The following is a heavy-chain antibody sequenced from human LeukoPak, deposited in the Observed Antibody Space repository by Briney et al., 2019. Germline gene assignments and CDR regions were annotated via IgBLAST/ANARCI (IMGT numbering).Heavy chain of an antibody. CDR2: ISYDGSNK. Sequence: GGSLRLSCAASGFTFSSYAMHWVRQAPGKGLEWVAVISYDGSNKYYADSVKGRFTISRDNSKNTLYLQMNSLRAEDTAVYYCARDLPGHWKSVGAFDIWGQGTMVTVSS. J-gene: IGHJ3*02. CDR3: ARDLPGHWKSVGAFDI. CDR1: GFTFSSYA. V-gene: IGHV3-30-3*01. D-gene: IGHD1-1*01.